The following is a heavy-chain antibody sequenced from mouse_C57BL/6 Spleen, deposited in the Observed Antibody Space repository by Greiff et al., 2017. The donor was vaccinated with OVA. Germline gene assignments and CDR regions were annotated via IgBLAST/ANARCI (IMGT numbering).Heavy chain of an antibody. CDR3: TRSLSCYSNYGAFAY. D-gene: IGHD2-5*01. Sequence: VQLQQSGAELVRPGASVTLSCKASGYTFTDYEMHWVKQTPVHGLEWIGAIDPETGGTAYNQKFKGKAILTADKSSSTAYMELRSLTSQVSAVYYCTRSLSCYSNYGAFAYWGQGTLVTVSA. J-gene: IGHJ3*01. CDR2: IDPETGGT. CDR1: GYTFTDYE. V-gene: IGHV1-15*01.